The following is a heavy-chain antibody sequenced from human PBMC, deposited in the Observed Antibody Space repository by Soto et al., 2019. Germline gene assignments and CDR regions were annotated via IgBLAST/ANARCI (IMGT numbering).Heavy chain of an antibody. D-gene: IGHD3-22*01. J-gene: IGHJ6*02. CDR2: ISGSGGST. V-gene: IGHV3-23*01. CDR1: GFTFSSYA. CDR3: AKSYYYDSSGYYYWSYYYYYYGMDV. Sequence: HPGGSLRLSCAASGFTFSSYAMSWVRQAPGKGLEWVSAISGSGGSTYYADSVKGRFTISRDNSKNTLYLQMNSLRAEDTAVYYCAKSYYYDSSGYYYWSYYYYYYGMDVWGQGTTVTVSS.